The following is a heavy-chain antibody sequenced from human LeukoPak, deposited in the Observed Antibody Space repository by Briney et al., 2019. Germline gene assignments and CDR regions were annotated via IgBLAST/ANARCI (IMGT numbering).Heavy chain of an antibody. CDR1: GYTFTDYY. Sequence: ASVKVSCKGSGYTFTDYYMHWVRQAPGQGLEWMAKINPNSGATAYAERFQGRVTLTRDTSISTIYMELRTLTSGDTAVYYCARPSDYGDYIDYWGQGTPVTVSS. D-gene: IGHD4-17*01. J-gene: IGHJ4*02. CDR2: INPNSGAT. CDR3: ARPSDYGDYIDY. V-gene: IGHV1-2*02.